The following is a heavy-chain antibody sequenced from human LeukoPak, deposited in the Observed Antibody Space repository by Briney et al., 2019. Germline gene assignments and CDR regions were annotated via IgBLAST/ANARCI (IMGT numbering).Heavy chain of an antibody. D-gene: IGHD6-13*01. V-gene: IGHV3-13*01. CDR2: IGTAGDT. CDR3: AKGRSIAAAGGAGFDY. CDR1: GFTFSSYD. Sequence: GGSLRLSCAASGFTFSSYDMHWVRQATGKGLEWVSAIGTAGDTYYPGSVKGRFTISRDNSKNTLYLQMNSLRAEDTAVYYCAKGRSIAAAGGAGFDYWGQGTLVTVSS. J-gene: IGHJ4*02.